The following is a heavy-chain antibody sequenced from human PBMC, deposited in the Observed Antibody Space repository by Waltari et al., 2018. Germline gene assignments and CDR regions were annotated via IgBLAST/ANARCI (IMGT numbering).Heavy chain of an antibody. CDR3: AREVPGRASIDY. CDR1: GGSISSYY. V-gene: IGHV4-59*01. D-gene: IGHD2-21*01. CDR2: IYYSGSN. J-gene: IGHJ4*02. Sequence: QVQLQESGPGLVKPSETLSLTCTVSGGSISSYYWSWIRQPPGKGLEWIGYIYYSGSNNYDPSLKSRVTISVDTTKNQFSLKLSSGTAADTAVYYCAREVPGRASIDYWGQGTLVTVSS.